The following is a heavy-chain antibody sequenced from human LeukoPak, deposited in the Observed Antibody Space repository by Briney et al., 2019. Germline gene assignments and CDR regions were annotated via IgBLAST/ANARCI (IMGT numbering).Heavy chain of an antibody. V-gene: IGHV1-18*01. J-gene: IGHJ6*02. CDR2: ISAYIGNT. D-gene: IGHD1-26*01. CDR3: ARDVSYYHYYYGMDV. CDR1: GYTFSVYG. Sequence: ASVKVSCKASGYTFSVYGITWVRQAPGQGLEWMGWISAYIGNTSYAQMLQGRVTMTTDTSTSTAYMELRSLRSDDTAVYYCARDVSYYHYYYGMDVWGQGTTVTVSS.